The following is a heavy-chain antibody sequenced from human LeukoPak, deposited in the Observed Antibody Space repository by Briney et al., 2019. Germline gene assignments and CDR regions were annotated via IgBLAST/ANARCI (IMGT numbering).Heavy chain of an antibody. V-gene: IGHV3-30*19. J-gene: IGHJ4*02. CDR1: GFTFSSYG. CDR3: ARVGGGSYYSHFDY. CDR2: ISYDGSNK. Sequence: PGRSLRLSCAASGFTFSSYGMHWVRQAPGKGLEWVAVISYDGSNKYYADSVKGRFTISRDNSKNTLYLQMNSLRAEDTAVYYCARVGGGSYYSHFDYWGQGTLVTVSS. D-gene: IGHD1-26*01.